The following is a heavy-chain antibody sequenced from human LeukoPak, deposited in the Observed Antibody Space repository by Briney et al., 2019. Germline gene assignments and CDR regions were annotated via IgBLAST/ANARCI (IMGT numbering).Heavy chain of an antibody. CDR2: INHSGST. CDR1: GGSFSGYY. J-gene: IGHJ4*02. D-gene: IGHD3-22*01. Sequence: SETLSLTCAVYGGSFSGYYWSWIRQPPGKGLEWIGEINHSGSTNYNPSLKSRVTISVDTSKNQFSLKLCSVTAADTAVYYCARELYYYDRPYFDYWGQGTLVTVSS. CDR3: ARELYYYDRPYFDY. V-gene: IGHV4-34*01.